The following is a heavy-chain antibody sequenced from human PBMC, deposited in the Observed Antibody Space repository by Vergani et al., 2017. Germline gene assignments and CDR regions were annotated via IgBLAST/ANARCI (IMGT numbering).Heavy chain of an antibody. CDR1: GFTFDDYA. Sequence: EVQLVESGGGLVQPGRSLRLSCAASGFTFDDYAMHWVRQAPGKGLEWVSGISWNSGSIGYADSVKGRFTISRDNSKNTLYLQMNSLRAEDTAVYYCAKDRGLMVRGGVDYWGQGTLVTVSS. J-gene: IGHJ4*02. CDR2: ISWNSGSI. D-gene: IGHD3-10*01. V-gene: IGHV3-9*01. CDR3: AKDRGLMVRGGVDY.